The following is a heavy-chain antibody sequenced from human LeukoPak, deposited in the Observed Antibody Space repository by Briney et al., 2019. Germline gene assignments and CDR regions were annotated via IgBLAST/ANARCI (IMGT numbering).Heavy chain of an antibody. CDR3: ARGRKIVRPTPLKTLYYMDV. J-gene: IGHJ6*03. V-gene: IGHV4-4*07. Sequence: SETLSLTCTVSGGSISSYYWSWIRQPAGKGLEWIGRIYTSGSTNYNPSLKSRVTISGDTSKNQFSLRLSSVTAADTAVYYCARGRKIVRPTPLKTLYYMDVWGKGTTVTVSS. CDR2: IYTSGST. D-gene: IGHD3-16*02. CDR1: GGSISSYY.